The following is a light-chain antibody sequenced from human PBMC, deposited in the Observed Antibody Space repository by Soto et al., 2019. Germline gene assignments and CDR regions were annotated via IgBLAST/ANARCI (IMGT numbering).Light chain of an antibody. Sequence: EVVMTQSQVTLSASPGESATLSCRASQSVDNNVAWYQQKPGQAPRLLIVGSFARATGIPARFSGSGSGSEFTLTISSLEPEDFGVYYCQHRSIWPVSFGQGTRLEVK. CDR2: GSF. V-gene: IGKV3-15*01. J-gene: IGKJ5*01. CDR1: QSVDNN. CDR3: QHRSIWPVS.